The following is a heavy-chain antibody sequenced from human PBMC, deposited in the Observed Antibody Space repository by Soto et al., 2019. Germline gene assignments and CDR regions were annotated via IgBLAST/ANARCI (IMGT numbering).Heavy chain of an antibody. J-gene: IGHJ6*02. CDR3: ARFSGGVYNTYYFYYGMDV. V-gene: IGHV1-18*04. CDR2: ITTYNGNT. CDR1: GYSFTSYG. Sequence: ASVKVSCKASGYSFTSYGISWVRQAPGQGLDWMGWITTYNGNTKYAQDLQGRVTMTTDTSTSTAYMELRSLRSDDTAVYYCARFSGGVYNTYYFYYGMDVSGQVTKVPVS. D-gene: IGHD2-15*01.